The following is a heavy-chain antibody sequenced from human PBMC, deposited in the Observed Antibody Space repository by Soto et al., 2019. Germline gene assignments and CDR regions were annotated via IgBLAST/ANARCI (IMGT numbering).Heavy chain of an antibody. D-gene: IGHD6-19*01. CDR3: ARSPTVAGTYYYYGMDV. CDR2: IIPILGIA. V-gene: IGHV1-69*02. Sequence: QVQLVQSGAEVKKPGSSVKVSCKASGGTFSSYTISWVRQAPGQGLEWMGRIIPILGIANYAQKFQGRVTITAXXSXSXVYMELSSLRSEDTAVYYCARSPTVAGTYYYYGMDVWGQGTTVTVSS. J-gene: IGHJ6*02. CDR1: GGTFSSYT.